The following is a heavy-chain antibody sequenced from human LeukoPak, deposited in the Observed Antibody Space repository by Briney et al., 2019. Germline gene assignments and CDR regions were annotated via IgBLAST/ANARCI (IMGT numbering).Heavy chain of an antibody. CDR3: ARLRTYYYDSSGRGWFDP. V-gene: IGHV4-59*01. D-gene: IGHD3-22*01. J-gene: IGHJ5*02. Sequence: PSETLSLTCTVSSGSISSYYWSWIRQPPGKGLEWIGYIYYSGSTNYNPSLKSRVTISVDTSKNQFSLKLSSVTAADTAVYYCARLRTYYYDSSGRGWFDPWGQGTLVTVSS. CDR2: IYYSGST. CDR1: SGSISSYY.